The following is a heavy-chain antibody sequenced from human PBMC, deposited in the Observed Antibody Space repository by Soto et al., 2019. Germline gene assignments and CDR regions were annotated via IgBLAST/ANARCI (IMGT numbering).Heavy chain of an antibody. J-gene: IGHJ4*02. CDR1: GYTFTNYA. Sequence: QVQLVQSGAEEKKPGASVKVSCKASGYTFTNYAMHWVRQAPGQRLEWMGWINAGNGNTKYSQKFQGRVTITRDTPASTAYMELSSLRYEDTAVYYCARVSGYYLPDYWGQGTLVTVSS. CDR2: INAGNGNT. V-gene: IGHV1-3*05. CDR3: ARVSGYYLPDY. D-gene: IGHD5-12*01.